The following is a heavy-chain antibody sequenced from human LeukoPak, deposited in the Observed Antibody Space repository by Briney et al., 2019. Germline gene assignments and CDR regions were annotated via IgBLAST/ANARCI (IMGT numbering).Heavy chain of an antibody. CDR3: ARGPGHIVVVPAARSNWFDP. J-gene: IGHJ5*02. Sequence: ASVKVSCKASGYTFTGYYMHWVRQAPGQGLEWMGRINPNSGGTNYAQKSQGRITMTRDTSISTAYMELSRLRSDDTAVYYCARGPGHIVVVPAARSNWFDPWGQGTLVTVSS. CDR1: GYTFTGYY. V-gene: IGHV1-2*06. D-gene: IGHD2-2*01. CDR2: INPNSGGT.